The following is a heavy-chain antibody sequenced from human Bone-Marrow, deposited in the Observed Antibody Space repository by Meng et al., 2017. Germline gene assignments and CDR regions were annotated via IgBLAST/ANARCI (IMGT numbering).Heavy chain of an antibody. CDR2: INPNSGGT. Sequence: QGELGESGAEVEKPGASVKVSCKASGYTFTGYYMHWVRQAPGQGLEWMGRINPNSGGTNYAQKFQGRVTMTRDTSISTAYMELSRLRSDDTAVYYCARVSVRGVIRWFDPWGQGTLVTVSS. J-gene: IGHJ5*02. CDR3: ARVSVRGVIRWFDP. CDR1: GYTFTGYY. D-gene: IGHD3-10*01. V-gene: IGHV1-2*06.